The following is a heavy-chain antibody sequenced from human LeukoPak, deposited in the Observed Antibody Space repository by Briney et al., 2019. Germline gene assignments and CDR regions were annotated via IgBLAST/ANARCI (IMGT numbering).Heavy chain of an antibody. CDR3: ARDKDMAVPGY. Sequence: ASVKVSCKASGYTFTSYDINWVRQATGQGLEWMGRMNPNSGDTGLAQKFQGRLTMTRSTSISTAYMELSSLRSEDTAVYYCARDKDMAVPGYWGQGTLVTVSS. D-gene: IGHD6-19*01. CDR1: GYTFTSYD. J-gene: IGHJ4*02. V-gene: IGHV1-8*01. CDR2: MNPNSGDT.